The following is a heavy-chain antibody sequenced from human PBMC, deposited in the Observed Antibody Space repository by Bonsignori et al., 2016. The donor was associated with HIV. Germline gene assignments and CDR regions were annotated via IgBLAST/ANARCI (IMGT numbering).Heavy chain of an antibody. CDR2: IKQDGSEK. V-gene: IGHV3-7*01. D-gene: IGHD6-19*01. Sequence: VRQAPGKGLEWVANIKQDGSEKYYVDSVKGRFIISRDNAKNSLYLQMNSLRVEDTAVYFCTAGWDLWGQGTPVTVSS. CDR3: TAGWDL. J-gene: IGHJ4*02.